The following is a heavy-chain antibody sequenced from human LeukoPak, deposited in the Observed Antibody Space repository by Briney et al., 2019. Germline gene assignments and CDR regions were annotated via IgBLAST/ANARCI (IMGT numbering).Heavy chain of an antibody. V-gene: IGHV4-4*07. CDR3: AQGTPGSSNWY. CDR1: GGSISSYY. Sequence: SETLSLTCTVSGGSISSYYSNWIRQPAGKGLEWIGRIFTSGTTNYNPSLKSRVTMTVDTSKNQFSLRLSSVTAADTAVYYCAQGTPGSSNWYWGQGTLVTVSS. CDR2: IFTSGTT. D-gene: IGHD6-13*01. J-gene: IGHJ4*02.